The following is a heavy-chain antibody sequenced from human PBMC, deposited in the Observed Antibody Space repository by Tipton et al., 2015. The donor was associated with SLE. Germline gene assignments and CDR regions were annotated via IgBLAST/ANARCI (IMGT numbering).Heavy chain of an antibody. CDR3: ARSMTYSFDSSGYPVIDY. CDR1: GGSISSSSYY. D-gene: IGHD3-22*01. Sequence: TLSLTCTVSGGSISSSSYYWGWIRQPPGKGLEWIGRIYYSGSSYYNPSLKSRVTISEDRSKKQFSLNLRAVTPADSAVYYCARSMTYSFDSSGYPVIDYWGQGTLVTVSS. J-gene: IGHJ4*02. V-gene: IGHV4-39*07. CDR2: IYYSGSS.